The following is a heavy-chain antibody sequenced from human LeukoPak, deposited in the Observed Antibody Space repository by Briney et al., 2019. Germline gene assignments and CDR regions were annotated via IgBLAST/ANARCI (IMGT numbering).Heavy chain of an antibody. J-gene: IGHJ4*02. Sequence: ASVKVSCKASGYTFTGYYMQWVRQAPGQGLEWMGWINPNSGGTNYAQKFQGGVTMTRDTSISTAYMELSRLRSDDTAVYYCARVSCSSTSCSKNDYWGQGTLVTVSS. V-gene: IGHV1-2*02. D-gene: IGHD2-2*01. CDR2: INPNSGGT. CDR1: GYTFTGYY. CDR3: ARVSCSSTSCSKNDY.